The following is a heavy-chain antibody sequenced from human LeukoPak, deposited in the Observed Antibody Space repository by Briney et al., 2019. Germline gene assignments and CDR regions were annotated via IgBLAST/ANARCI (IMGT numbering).Heavy chain of an antibody. CDR3: ARASMVRGVIIYYFDY. D-gene: IGHD3-10*01. J-gene: IGHJ4*02. Sequence: SETLSLTCAVYGGSFSGYYWSWIRQPPGKGLEWIGEINHSGSTNYNTSLKSRVTISVDTSKNQLSLKLSSVTAADTAVYYCARASMVRGVIIYYFDYWGQGTLVTVSS. CDR2: INHSGST. CDR1: GGSFSGYY. V-gene: IGHV4-34*01.